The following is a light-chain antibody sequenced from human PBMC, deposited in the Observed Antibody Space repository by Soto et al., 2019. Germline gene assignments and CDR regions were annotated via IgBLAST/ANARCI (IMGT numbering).Light chain of an antibody. CDR2: GAS. J-gene: IGKJ4*01. V-gene: IGKV3-20*01. CDR1: QSVSSSY. CDR3: QQYGSSPLT. Sequence: EIVLTQSPGTLSLSPGERATLSCRASQSVSSSYLAWYQQKPGQAPRLLIYGASSRATGIPDRFSGSGSGTDFTLTISSLATEDFAVYYCQQYGSSPLTFGGGTKVEIK.